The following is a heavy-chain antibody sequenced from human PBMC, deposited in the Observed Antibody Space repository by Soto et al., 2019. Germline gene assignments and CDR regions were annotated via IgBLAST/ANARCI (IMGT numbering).Heavy chain of an antibody. V-gene: IGHV4-39*07. CDR1: NGSISSRSSY. D-gene: IGHD3-3*01. CDR3: ARGNPIFDSSGLAFDY. CDR2: IYYNGNT. J-gene: IGHJ4*02. Sequence: SETLCLTCTVSNGSISSRSSYWGWIRQTPGKGLEWIGSIYYNGNTYYNPSLKSRLTISIDTSKTQFSLKLSSLTAADTAVYFCARGNPIFDSSGLAFDYWGPGTLVTVSS.